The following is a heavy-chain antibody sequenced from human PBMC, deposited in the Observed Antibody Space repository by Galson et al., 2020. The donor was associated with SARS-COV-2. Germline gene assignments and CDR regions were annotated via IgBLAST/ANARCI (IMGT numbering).Heavy chain of an antibody. D-gene: IGHD1-1*01. V-gene: IGHV3-74*01. CDR1: GFTFSSYW. J-gene: IGHJ4*02. CDR3: ARDGGYGTPLDH. CDR2: ITSDGSNT. Sequence: GESLKISCAASGFTFSSYWIHWVRQAPVKGLEWVSRITSDGSNTEYADSVRGRFAISRDNAKNTVFLQVNSLRAEDTAVYYCARDGGYGTPLDHWGQGTLVTVSP.